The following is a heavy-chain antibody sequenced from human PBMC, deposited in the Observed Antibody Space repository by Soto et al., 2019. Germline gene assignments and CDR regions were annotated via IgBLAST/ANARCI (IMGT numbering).Heavy chain of an antibody. Sequence: EVQLLESGGGLVQPGGSLRLSCAASGFTFSSYAMSWVRQAPGKGLEWVSAISGSGGSTYYADSVKGRFTISRDNSKNTLYLQMDSLRAEDTAVYYCAKDPRERGIEVAGIDYWGQGTLVTVSS. D-gene: IGHD6-19*01. V-gene: IGHV3-23*01. CDR2: ISGSGGST. CDR3: AKDPRERGIEVAGIDY. J-gene: IGHJ4*02. CDR1: GFTFSSYA.